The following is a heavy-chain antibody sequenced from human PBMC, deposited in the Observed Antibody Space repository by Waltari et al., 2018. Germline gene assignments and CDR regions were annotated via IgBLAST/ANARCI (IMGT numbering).Heavy chain of an antibody. Sequence: VQLVESGGGFIQPGRSLRLSCAASGLPFADYALPWVRQAPGKGLEWVAGISWNSGSMAYADSVKGRFTISRDNARNSLYLQMNSLRTEDTALYYCTKDIHRQNIVVVVAAFDYWGQGTLVTVSS. CDR1: GLPFADYA. V-gene: IGHV3-9*01. J-gene: IGHJ4*02. D-gene: IGHD2-15*01. CDR3: TKDIHRQNIVVVVAAFDY. CDR2: ISWNSGSM.